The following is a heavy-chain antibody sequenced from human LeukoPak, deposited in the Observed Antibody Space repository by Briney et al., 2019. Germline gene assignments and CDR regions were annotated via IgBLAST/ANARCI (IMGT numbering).Heavy chain of an antibody. V-gene: IGHV3-23*01. CDR3: ARDLEIGSSSYYFDY. D-gene: IGHD3-3*01. CDR1: GFTFSDSA. CDR2: ISASGGNS. J-gene: IGHJ4*02. Sequence: PGGSLRLSCEASGFTFSDSAMSWVRQASGRGLEWVSLISASGGNSYYADSVRGRFTISRDNFKNTLYLQMNSLRAEDTAVYYCARDLEIGSSSYYFDYWGQGTLVTVSS.